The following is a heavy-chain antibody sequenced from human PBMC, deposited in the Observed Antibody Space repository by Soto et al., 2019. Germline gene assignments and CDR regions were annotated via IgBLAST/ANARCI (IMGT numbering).Heavy chain of an antibody. CDR1: GGSIRSGGYS. CDR3: ARDGHDSVDLDY. D-gene: IGHD3-3*01. V-gene: IGHV4-30-2*01. J-gene: IGHJ4*02. CDR2: IYHSGST. Sequence: SETLSLTYAVSGGSIRSGGYSWSWVRQPPGKGLEWIGYIYHSGSTYYNPSLKSRFTISRDNAKNTLYLQMNSLRAEDTAVYYCARDGHDSVDLDYWGQGTLVTVSS.